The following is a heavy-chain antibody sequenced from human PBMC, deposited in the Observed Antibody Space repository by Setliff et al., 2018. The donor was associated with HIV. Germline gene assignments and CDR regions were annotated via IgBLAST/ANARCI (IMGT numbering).Heavy chain of an antibody. V-gene: IGHV1-69-2*01. CDR3: ATFDYNLLTGCPC. J-gene: IGHJ4*02. D-gene: IGHD3-9*01. CDR1: GYTFIDYY. CDR2: VEPQHGET. Sequence: ASVKVSCKASGYTFIDYYIHWVQQAPGKGLEWMGRVEPQHGETIFAGKFQGRVTITADTSTDTAYMELSSLSSDDTALYFCATFDYNLLTGCPCWGQGTLVTVSS.